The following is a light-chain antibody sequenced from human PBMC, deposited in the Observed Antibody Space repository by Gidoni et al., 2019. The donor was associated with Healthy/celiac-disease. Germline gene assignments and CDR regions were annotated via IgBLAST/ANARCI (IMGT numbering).Light chain of an antibody. CDR2: DVS. V-gene: IGLV2-14*01. CDR3: SSYTSSSTHYV. J-gene: IGLJ1*01. CDR1: SSDVGGYNY. Sequence: QSSLTPPASVSGSPGQSITISCTGTSSDVGGYNYVSWYQQHPGKAPKLMSYDVSNRPSGVYNPFSGSKSGKTASLTSAGLQAEDEADYYCSSYTSSSTHYVFGTGTKVTVL.